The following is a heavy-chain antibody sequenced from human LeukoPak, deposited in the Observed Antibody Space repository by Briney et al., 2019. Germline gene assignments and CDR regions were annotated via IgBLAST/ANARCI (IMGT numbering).Heavy chain of an antibody. Sequence: GGSLRLSCAASGFTFSSYWMSWVRQAPGKGLEWVANIKQDGSEKYYVDSVKGRFTISRDNAKNSLYLQMNSLRAEDTAVYYCARVSRDFYSNYYYYYGMDVWGQGTTVTVSS. D-gene: IGHD4-11*01. J-gene: IGHJ6*02. V-gene: IGHV3-7*01. CDR3: ARVSRDFYSNYYYYYGMDV. CDR2: IKQDGSEK. CDR1: GFTFSSYW.